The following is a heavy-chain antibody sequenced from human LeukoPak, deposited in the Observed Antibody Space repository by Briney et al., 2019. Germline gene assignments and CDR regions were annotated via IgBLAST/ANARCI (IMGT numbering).Heavy chain of an antibody. V-gene: IGHV1-69*06. Sequence: GASVKVSCKASGGTFSSYAISWVRQAPGQGLEWMGGIIPIFGTANYAQKFQGRVTITADKSTSTAYMELSSLRSEDTAVYYCARDRIEEAYYDSTDSGVNWFDPWGQGTLVTVSS. CDR1: GGTFSSYA. CDR2: IIPIFGTA. D-gene: IGHD3-22*01. CDR3: ARDRIEEAYYDSTDSGVNWFDP. J-gene: IGHJ5*02.